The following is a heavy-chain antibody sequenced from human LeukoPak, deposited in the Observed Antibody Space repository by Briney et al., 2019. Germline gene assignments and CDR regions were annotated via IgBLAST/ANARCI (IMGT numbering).Heavy chain of an antibody. CDR3: ASLSNCGGDCYPYYYYYMDV. D-gene: IGHD2-21*02. CDR2: INHSGST. J-gene: IGHJ6*03. CDR1: GGSISSYY. Sequence: SETLSLTCSVSGGSISSYYWSWIRQPPGKGLEWIGEINHSGSTNYNPSLKSRVTISVDTSKNQFSLKLSSVTAADTAVYYCASLSNCGGDCYPYYYYYMDVWGKGTTVTVSS. V-gene: IGHV4-34*01.